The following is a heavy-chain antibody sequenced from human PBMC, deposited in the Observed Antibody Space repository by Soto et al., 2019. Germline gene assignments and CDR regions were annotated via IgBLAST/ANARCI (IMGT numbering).Heavy chain of an antibody. J-gene: IGHJ4*02. Sequence: KPSETLSLTCTVFGGSVSSGSYYWSWIRQPPGKGLEWIGYIYYSGSTNYNPSLKSRVTISVDTSKNQFSLKLSSVTAADTAVYYCARGERNYYDSSGPDYWGQGALVTVSS. V-gene: IGHV4-61*01. CDR2: IYYSGST. CDR3: ARGERNYYDSSGPDY. D-gene: IGHD3-22*01. CDR1: GGSVSSGSYY.